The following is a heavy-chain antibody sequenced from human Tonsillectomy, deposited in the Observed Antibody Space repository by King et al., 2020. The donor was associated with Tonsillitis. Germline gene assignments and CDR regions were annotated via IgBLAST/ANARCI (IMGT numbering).Heavy chain of an antibody. CDR1: GFTFSSYA. V-gene: IGHV3-23*04. J-gene: IGHJ3*02. Sequence: VQLVESGGGLVQPGGSLRLSCVASGFTFSSYAMSWVRQAPGKGLEWVSGITGSGGSTFYADSVKGRFTISRDNSKNTLYLQMNSLRADDTAVYRCAKDSCRTGGYDGLDIWGQGTMVTVSS. CDR3: AKDSCRTGGYDGLDI. CDR2: ITGSGGST. D-gene: IGHD7-27*01.